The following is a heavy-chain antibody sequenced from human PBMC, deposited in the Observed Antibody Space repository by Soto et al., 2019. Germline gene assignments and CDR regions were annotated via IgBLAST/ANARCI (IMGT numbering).Heavy chain of an antibody. CDR1: GFSLSNARMG. CDR2: IFSIDEK. V-gene: IGHV2-26*01. J-gene: IGHJ6*02. D-gene: IGHD6-13*01. CDR3: ARILKDSSSWLTHYYYYYGMDV. Sequence: GSGPTLVNPTETLTLTCTVSGFSLSNARMGVSWNRQPPGKALEWLAHIFSIDEKSYSTSLKSRLTISKDTSKSHVVLTMTNMDPVDTATYYCARILKDSSSWLTHYYYYYGMDVWGQGTTVTVSS.